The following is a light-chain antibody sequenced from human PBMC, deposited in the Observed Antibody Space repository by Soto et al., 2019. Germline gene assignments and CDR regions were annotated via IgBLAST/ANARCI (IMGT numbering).Light chain of an antibody. CDR2: DAS. CDR1: QSVSSY. J-gene: IGKJ5*01. V-gene: IGKV3-11*01. CDR3: QQRSNWPPIT. Sequence: EIVLTQSPATLSLSPWERATLSCRASQSVSSYLAWYQQKPGQAPRLLIYDASNRATGIPARFSGGGSGTDFTLTIDNLEPEDFAIYYCQQRSNWPPITFGQGTRLEIK.